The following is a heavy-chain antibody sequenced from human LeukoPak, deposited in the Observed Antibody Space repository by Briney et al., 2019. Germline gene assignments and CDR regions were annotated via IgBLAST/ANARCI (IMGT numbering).Heavy chain of an antibody. D-gene: IGHD3-10*01. J-gene: IGHJ5*02. Sequence: PSETLSLTCAVYGGSFSGYYWSWIRQPPGKGLEWIGEINHSGSTNYNPSLKSRVTISVDTSKNQFSLKLSSVTAADTAVYYCARDHTPGDLYYYGSGTSFIGSWFDPWGQGTLVTVSS. CDR1: GGSFSGYY. CDR3: ARDHTPGDLYYYGSGTSFIGSWFDP. CDR2: INHSGST. V-gene: IGHV4-34*01.